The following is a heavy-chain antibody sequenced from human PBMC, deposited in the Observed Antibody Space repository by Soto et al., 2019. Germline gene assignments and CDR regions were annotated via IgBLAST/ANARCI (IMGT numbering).Heavy chain of an antibody. D-gene: IGHD3-10*01. V-gene: IGHV1-2*04. CDR1: GYTFTGYY. J-gene: IGHJ6*03. CDR3: ARSHAAGWFGEDYYYMDV. Sequence: ASVKVSCKASGYTFTGYYMHWVRQAPGQGLEWMGWINPNSGGTNYAQKFQGWVTMTRDTSISTAYMELSRLRSDDTAVYYCARSHAAGWFGEDYYYMDVWGKGTTVTVS. CDR2: INPNSGGT.